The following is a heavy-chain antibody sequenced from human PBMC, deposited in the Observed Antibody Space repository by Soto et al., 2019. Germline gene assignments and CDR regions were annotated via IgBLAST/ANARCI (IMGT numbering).Heavy chain of an antibody. D-gene: IGHD3-9*01. V-gene: IGHV3-23*01. CDR2: ISGSGGGT. CDR1: GFTFSSYA. J-gene: IGHJ4*02. CDR3: ARIVEHYDILTVAGLDY. Sequence: EMELLESGGGLVQPGGSLRLSCEASGFTFSSYAMSWVRQAPGQGLEWVSDISGSGGGTYYAASVRGRFTISRDNSKNTVYLQMHSLRAEDTAVYFCARIVEHYDILTVAGLDYWGQGTLVTVSS.